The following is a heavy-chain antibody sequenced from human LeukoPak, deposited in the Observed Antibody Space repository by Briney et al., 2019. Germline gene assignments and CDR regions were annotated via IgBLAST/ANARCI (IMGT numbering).Heavy chain of an antibody. CDR2: ISKSGSTI. J-gene: IGHJ4*02. CDR3: AKDRTASIFGVVINSFDY. CDR1: GFTFSGYS. D-gene: IGHD3-3*01. Sequence: PGGSLRLSCAASGFTFSGYSMNWVRQAPGKGLEWVSYISKSGSTIYYADSVKGRFTISRDNAKNSLYLQMNSLRAEDTAVYYCAKDRTASIFGVVINSFDYWGQGTLVTVSS. V-gene: IGHV3-48*01.